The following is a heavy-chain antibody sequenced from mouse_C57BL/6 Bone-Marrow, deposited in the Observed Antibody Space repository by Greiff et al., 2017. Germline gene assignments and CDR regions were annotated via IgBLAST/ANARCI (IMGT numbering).Heavy chain of an antibody. CDR1: GFNITDYY. Sequence: VQLQQSGAELVRPGASVKLSCTASGFNITDYYMHWVKQRPEQGLEWIGRIDPEDGDTEYAPKFQGKATMTADTSSNTAYLQLSSLTSEDTAVYYGLPSSYWYFDVWGTGTTVTVSS. D-gene: IGHD2-10*02. CDR3: LPSSYWYFDV. CDR2: IDPEDGDT. V-gene: IGHV14-1*01. J-gene: IGHJ1*03.